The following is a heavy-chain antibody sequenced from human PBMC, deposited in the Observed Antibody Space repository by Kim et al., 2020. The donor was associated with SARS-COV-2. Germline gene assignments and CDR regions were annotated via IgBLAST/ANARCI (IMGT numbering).Heavy chain of an antibody. CDR2: IWYDGSNK. CDR3: AREEGGSPGAFDI. D-gene: IGHD2-15*01. Sequence: GGSLRLSCAASGFTFSSYGMHWVRQAPGKGLEWVAVIWYDGSNKYYADSVKGRFTISRDNSKNTLYLQMNSLRAEDTAVYYCAREEGGSPGAFDIWGQGTMVTVSS. CDR1: GFTFSSYG. J-gene: IGHJ3*02. V-gene: IGHV3-33*01.